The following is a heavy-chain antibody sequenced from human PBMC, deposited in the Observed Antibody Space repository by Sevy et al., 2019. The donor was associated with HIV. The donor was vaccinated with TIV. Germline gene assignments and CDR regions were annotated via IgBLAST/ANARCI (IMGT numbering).Heavy chain of an antibody. D-gene: IGHD3-22*01. J-gene: IGHJ4*02. V-gene: IGHV1-24*01. CDR2: FDPEDDET. CDR1: GYTLSELS. Sequence: ASVKVSCMVSGYTLSELSMHWVRQAPGKGLEWMGSFDPEDDETIYAQKFQGRDTMTEDTSTDTAYMELNNLRSEDTAVYYCATTKHYSASSSSPFVYWGQGTLVSASS. CDR3: ATTKHYSASSSSPFVY.